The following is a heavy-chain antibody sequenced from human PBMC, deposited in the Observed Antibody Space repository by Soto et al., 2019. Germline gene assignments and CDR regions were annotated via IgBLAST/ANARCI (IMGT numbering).Heavy chain of an antibody. J-gene: IGHJ4*02. CDR2: ISAYNGNT. V-gene: IGHV1-18*04. Sequence: QVQLVQSGAEVKKPGASVKVSCKASGYTFTSYGISWVRQAPGQGLEWMGWISAYNGNTNYAQKLQGRVPMTTDNSTSTAYMELRSLRSDDTAVYYCARGDYVWGSYRYGTLDYWGQGTLVTVSS. CDR1: GYTFTSYG. CDR3: ARGDYVWGSYRYGTLDY. D-gene: IGHD3-16*02.